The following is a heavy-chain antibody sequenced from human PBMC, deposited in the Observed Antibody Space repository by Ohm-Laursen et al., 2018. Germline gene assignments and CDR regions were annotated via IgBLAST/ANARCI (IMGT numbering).Heavy chain of an antibody. CDR1: GGSITSGGSY. CDR3: ARGGGDGYNFNC. J-gene: IGHJ4*02. Sequence: PSLTCTVSGGSITSGGSYWSWIRQHPEKGLEWIGYIYYSGSTYYNPSLKSRVTMSVDTSKNQFSLILSSVTAADTAVYYCARGGGDGYNFNCWGQGALVTVSS. V-gene: IGHV4-31*03. CDR2: IYYSGST. D-gene: IGHD5-24*01.